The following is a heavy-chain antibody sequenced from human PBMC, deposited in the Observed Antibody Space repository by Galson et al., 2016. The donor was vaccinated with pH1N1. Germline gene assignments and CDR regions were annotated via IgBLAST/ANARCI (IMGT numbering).Heavy chain of an antibody. D-gene: IGHD2-8*01. V-gene: IGHV1-2*02. CDR3: ARCRYCNNRDCFMGIDS. CDR1: GYTFTGYY. J-gene: IGHJ4*02. CDR2: IKPNSGET. Sequence: SVKVSCKASGYTFTGYYIHWVRQAPGQGLEWMGWIKPNSGETKDAQKFQGRVTMTGDTSIITAYMELSSLRSDDTAIYYCARCRYCNNRDCFMGIDSCGQGTLVTVSS.